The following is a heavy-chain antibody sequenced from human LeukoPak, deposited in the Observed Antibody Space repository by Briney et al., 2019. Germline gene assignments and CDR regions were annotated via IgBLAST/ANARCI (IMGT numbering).Heavy chain of an antibody. Sequence: GGSLRLSCAASGFTFDDYAMPWVRQAPGKGLEWVSGISWNSGNIGYADSVKGRFTISRDNAKNSLYLQMDSLRAEDTALYYCAKDPVPYYHDSSAYFNYWGQGTLVTVSS. CDR2: ISWNSGNI. CDR1: GFTFDDYA. J-gene: IGHJ4*02. CDR3: AKDPVPYYHDSSAYFNY. D-gene: IGHD3-22*01. V-gene: IGHV3-9*01.